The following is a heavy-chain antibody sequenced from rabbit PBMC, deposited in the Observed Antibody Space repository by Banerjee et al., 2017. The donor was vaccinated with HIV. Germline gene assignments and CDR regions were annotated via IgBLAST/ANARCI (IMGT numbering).Heavy chain of an antibody. CDR1: GFDFSSGYD. D-gene: IGHD1-1*01. J-gene: IGHJ4*01. CDR3: ARSKYATGSGYYWDYFNL. CDR2: IYTGSGSA. V-gene: IGHV1S40*01. Sequence: QSLEESGGGLVQPEGSLTLTCTASGFDFSSGYDMCWVRQAPGKGLEWIACIYTGSGSADYATWAKGRFTISKTSSTTVTLQMTSLTAADTATYFCARSKYATGSGYYWDYFNLWGPGTLVTVS.